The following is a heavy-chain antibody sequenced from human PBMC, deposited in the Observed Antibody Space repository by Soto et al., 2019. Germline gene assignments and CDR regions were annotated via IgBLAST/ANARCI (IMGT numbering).Heavy chain of an antibody. D-gene: IGHD4-17*01. CDR3: ARGGDEWDWYFDL. CDR1: GFTFSSYG. Sequence: QVQLVESGGGVVQPGRSLRLSCAASGFTFSSYGMHWVRQAPGKGLEWVAVIWYDGSNKYYADSVKGRFTISRDNSKNTLYLQMNSLRAEDMAVYNCARGGDEWDWYFDLWGRGTLVTVSS. J-gene: IGHJ2*01. V-gene: IGHV3-33*01. CDR2: IWYDGSNK.